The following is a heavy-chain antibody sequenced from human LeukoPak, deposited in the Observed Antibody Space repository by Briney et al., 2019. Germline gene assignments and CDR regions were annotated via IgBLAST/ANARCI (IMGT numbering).Heavy chain of an antibody. CDR2: IYYTGNT. CDR3: ARGYSATYGRFDP. V-gene: IGHV4-59*01. J-gene: IGHJ5*02. D-gene: IGHD1-26*01. CDR1: GGSISSYY. Sequence: SETLSLTCTVSGGSISSYYWSWIRQPPGRGLEWIGYIYYTGNTNHNPSLKSRVTISVDTSKNQFSLKLTSVTAADTAVYFCARGYSATYGRFDPWGQGTLVTVSS.